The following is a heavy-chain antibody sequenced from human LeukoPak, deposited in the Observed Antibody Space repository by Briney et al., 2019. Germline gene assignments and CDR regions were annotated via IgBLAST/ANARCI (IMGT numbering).Heavy chain of an antibody. CDR2: INPSGGST. Sequence: ASVKVSCKASGYTFTGYYMHWVRQAPGQGLEWMGIINPSGGSTSYAQKFQGRVTMTRDTSTSTVYMELSSLRSEDTAVYYCARDSSYYYDSSGYYSGDFDYWGQGTLVTVSS. V-gene: IGHV1-46*01. D-gene: IGHD3-22*01. CDR3: ARDSSYYYDSSGYYSGDFDY. J-gene: IGHJ4*02. CDR1: GYTFTGYY.